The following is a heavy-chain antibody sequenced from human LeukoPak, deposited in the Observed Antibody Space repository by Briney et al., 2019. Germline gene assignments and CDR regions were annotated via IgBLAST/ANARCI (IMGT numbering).Heavy chain of an antibody. J-gene: IGHJ5*02. V-gene: IGHV4-61*01. CDR1: GGSVSSGSYY. CDR3: ARDPGYNWFDP. Sequence: SETLSLTCTVSGGSVSSGSYYWSWIRQPPGKGLEWIGYIYYSGSTSYNPSLKSRVTISVDTSKNQFSLKLSSVTAADTAVYYCARDPGYNWFDPWGQGTLVTVSS. CDR2: IYYSGST.